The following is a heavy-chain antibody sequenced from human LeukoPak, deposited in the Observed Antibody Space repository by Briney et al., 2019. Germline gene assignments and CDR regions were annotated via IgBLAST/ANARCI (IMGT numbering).Heavy chain of an antibody. CDR1: GITFSDYS. CDR3: ARDQGGVGY. CDR2: ISSFSGTI. Sequence: GGSLRLSCAASGITFSDYSMNWVRQAPGKGLEWVSYISSFSGTINYADSVKGRFTISRDNAKNSLYLQMNSLRAEDTAVYYCARDQGGVGYWGQGTLVTVSS. D-gene: IGHD3-16*01. J-gene: IGHJ4*02. V-gene: IGHV3-48*01.